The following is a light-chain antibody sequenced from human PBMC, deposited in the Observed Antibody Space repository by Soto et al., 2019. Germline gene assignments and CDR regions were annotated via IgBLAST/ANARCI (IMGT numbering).Light chain of an antibody. J-gene: IGLJ1*01. Sequence: QSALTQPASVSGSPGQSITISCTGTSSDVGGYNYVFWYQHPPGKAPKLMIYDVTNRPSGVSNRFSGSKSGNTASLTISGLQAKDEADYYCTSYTSSSTYVFGTGTKVTVL. CDR3: TSYTSSSTYV. CDR1: SSDVGGYNY. V-gene: IGLV2-14*03. CDR2: DVT.